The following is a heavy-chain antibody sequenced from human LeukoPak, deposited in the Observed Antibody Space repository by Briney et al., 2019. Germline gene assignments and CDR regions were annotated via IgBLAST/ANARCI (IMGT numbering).Heavy chain of an antibody. Sequence: ASVKVSCKASRYTFTGYYMDWVRQAPGRGLEWMGWINPNSGGTNYAQKFQGRVTMTRDTSISTAYMELSRLRSDDTAVYYCNSYDSSGYYYVDYWGQGTLVTVSS. CDR2: INPNSGGT. CDR1: RYTFTGYY. V-gene: IGHV1-2*02. CDR3: NSYDSSGYYYVDY. D-gene: IGHD3-22*01. J-gene: IGHJ4*02.